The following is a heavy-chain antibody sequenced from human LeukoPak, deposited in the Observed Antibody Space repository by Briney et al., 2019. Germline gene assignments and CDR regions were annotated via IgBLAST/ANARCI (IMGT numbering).Heavy chain of an antibody. D-gene: IGHD1-26*01. J-gene: IGHJ4*02. Sequence: GGSLRLSCAASGFTFSSYEMNWVRQAPGKGLEWVSYISSSGSTIYYADSVKGRFTISRDNAKNSLYLQMNSLRAEDTAVYYCAKSPIVGATFYFDYWGQGTLVTVSS. V-gene: IGHV3-48*03. CDR1: GFTFSSYE. CDR2: ISSSGSTI. CDR3: AKSPIVGATFYFDY.